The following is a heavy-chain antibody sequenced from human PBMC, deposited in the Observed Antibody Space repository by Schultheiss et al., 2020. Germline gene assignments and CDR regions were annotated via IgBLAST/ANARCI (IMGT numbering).Heavy chain of an antibody. CDR1: GFSLSTSEMC. V-gene: IGHV2-5*08. D-gene: IGHD3-22*01. J-gene: IGHJ5*02. Sequence: QTLSLTCTFSGFSLSTSEMCVSWVRQPPGKALEWLALIAWDDDKRYSPSLKSRLTITKDTSKNQVVLTMTNMDPVDTATYYCAHLGNEFYYHSSGYSILDPWGQGTLVTVSS. CDR2: IAWDDDK. CDR3: AHLGNEFYYHSSGYSILDP.